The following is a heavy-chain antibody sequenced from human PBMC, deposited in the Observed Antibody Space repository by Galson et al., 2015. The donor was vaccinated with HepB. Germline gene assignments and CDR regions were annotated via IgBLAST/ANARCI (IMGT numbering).Heavy chain of an antibody. D-gene: IGHD3-22*01. J-gene: IGHJ4*02. Sequence: SLRLSCAASGFTFSSYAMHWVRQAPGKGLEWVAVISYDGSNKYYADSVKGRFTISRDNSKNTLYLQMNSLRAEDTAVYYCARDVPYYYDSSGYYFPFDYWGQGTLVTVSS. CDR2: ISYDGSNK. CDR1: GFTFSSYA. V-gene: IGHV3-30-3*01. CDR3: ARDVPYYYDSSGYYFPFDY.